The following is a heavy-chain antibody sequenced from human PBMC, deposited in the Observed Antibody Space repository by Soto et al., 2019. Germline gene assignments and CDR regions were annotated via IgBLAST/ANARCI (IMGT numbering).Heavy chain of an antibody. D-gene: IGHD6-19*01. J-gene: IGHJ4*02. V-gene: IGHV3-66*01. CDR1: GFTVSSNY. Sequence: PGGSLRLSCAASGFTVSSNYMSWVRQAPGKGLEWVSVIYSGGSTYYADSVKGRFTISRDNSKNTLYLQINSLRAEDTAVYYCARAAVAGSYYFDYWGQGTLVTVSS. CDR3: ARAAVAGSYYFDY. CDR2: IYSGGST.